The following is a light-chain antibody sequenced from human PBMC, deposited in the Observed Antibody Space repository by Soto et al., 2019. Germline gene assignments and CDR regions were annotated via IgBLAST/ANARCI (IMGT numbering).Light chain of an antibody. J-gene: IGKJ2*01. CDR3: QQYNTYPSS. CDR2: KAS. Sequence: DIQMTQSPSTLSASVGDRVTITCRASQSISSWLAWYKQTPGKAPKLLIYKASSLASGVPSTFSGSGSGTEFTRTISSLQPDDFATYYCQQYNTYPSSVGQGTKLDIK. CDR1: QSISSW. V-gene: IGKV1-5*03.